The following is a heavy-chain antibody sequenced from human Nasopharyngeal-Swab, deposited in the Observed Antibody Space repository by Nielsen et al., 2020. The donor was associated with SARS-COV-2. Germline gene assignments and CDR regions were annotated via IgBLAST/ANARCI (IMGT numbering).Heavy chain of an antibody. D-gene: IGHD4-17*01. J-gene: IGHJ4*02. CDR3: ARAGDALDY. CDR1: GFTFNYYA. CDR2: ISGSDGST. V-gene: IGHV3-23*01. Sequence: GESLKISCAASGFTFNYYAMTWVRQTPGKGLEWVSAISGSDGSTHYADSVKGRFTISRGNSKDTVYLQMNNLRSDDSAIYYCARAGDALDYWGQGTLVSVSS.